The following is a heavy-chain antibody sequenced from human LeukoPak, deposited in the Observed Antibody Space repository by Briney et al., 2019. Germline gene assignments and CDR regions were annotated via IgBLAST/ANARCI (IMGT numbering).Heavy chain of an antibody. CDR2: INPNSGGT. Sequence: GASVKVSSKASGYTFTGYYMHWVRQAPGQGLEWMGWINPNSGGTNYAQKFQGRVTMTRDTSISTAYMELSRLRSDDTAVYYCARHLAIFGVVDLTDSGFDYWGQGTMVTVSS. D-gene: IGHD3-3*01. CDR3: ARHLAIFGVVDLTDSGFDY. CDR1: GYTFTGYY. J-gene: IGHJ4*02. V-gene: IGHV1-2*02.